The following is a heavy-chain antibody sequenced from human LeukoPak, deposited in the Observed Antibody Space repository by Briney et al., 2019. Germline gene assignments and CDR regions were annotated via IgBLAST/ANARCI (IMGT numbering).Heavy chain of an antibody. CDR2: IYYSGST. D-gene: IGHD3-9*01. CDR3: ARGLRYFDWLLGYYMDV. V-gene: IGHV4-39*01. Sequence: SETLSLTCTVSGGSISSSSYYWGWIRQPPGKGLEWIGSIYYSGSTYYNPSLKSRVTISVDTSKNQFSLKLSSVTAADTAVYYCARGLRYFDWLLGYYMDVWGKGTTVTVSS. CDR1: GGSISSSSYY. J-gene: IGHJ6*03.